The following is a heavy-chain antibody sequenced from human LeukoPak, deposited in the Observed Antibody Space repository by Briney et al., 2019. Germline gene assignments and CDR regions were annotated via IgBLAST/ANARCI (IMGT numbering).Heavy chain of an antibody. CDR3: ARQNGAGYYYYFDT. D-gene: IGHD3-10*01. J-gene: IGHJ4*02. Sequence: GGSLRLSCAASGFTFSSYSMNWVRQAPGKGLEWVSYTSTSSVHYADSVKGRFTISRDNAKNALYLQMNSLRGEDTAVYYCARQNGAGYYYYFDTWGQGTLVSVSS. CDR2: TSTSSV. CDR1: GFTFSSYS. V-gene: IGHV3-48*01.